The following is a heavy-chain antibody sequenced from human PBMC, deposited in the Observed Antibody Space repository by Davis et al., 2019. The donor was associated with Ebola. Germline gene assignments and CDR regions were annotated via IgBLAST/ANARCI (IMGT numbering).Heavy chain of an antibody. V-gene: IGHV1-46*01. CDR1: GYTFTAYY. CDR3: ARGRGHYEYSGGDY. D-gene: IGHD2-21*01. CDR2: INPSGGST. Sequence: AASVKVSCKASGYTFTAYYIHRVRHAPGQGLEWMGIINPSGGSTTYAQKFQGRVTMTRDTSTRTVYMELSSLRSEDTAVYYCARGRGHYEYSGGDYWGQGTLVIVSS. J-gene: IGHJ4*02.